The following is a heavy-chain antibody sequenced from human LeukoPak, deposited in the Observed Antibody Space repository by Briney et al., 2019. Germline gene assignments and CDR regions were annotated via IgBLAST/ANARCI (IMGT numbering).Heavy chain of an antibody. CDR1: GGSISSGGYY. V-gene: IGHV4-30-2*01. Sequence: PSETLPLTCTVSGGSISSGGYYWSWIRQPPGKGLEWIGYIYHSGSTYYNPSLKSRVTISVDRSKNQFSLKLCSVTAADTAVYYCARISWSNPLYCSSTSCPSAFDIWGQGTMVTVSS. J-gene: IGHJ3*02. D-gene: IGHD2-2*01. CDR2: IYHSGST. CDR3: ARISWSNPLYCSSTSCPSAFDI.